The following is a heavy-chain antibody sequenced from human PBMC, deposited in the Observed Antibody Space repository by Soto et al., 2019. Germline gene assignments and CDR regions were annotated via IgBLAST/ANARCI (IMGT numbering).Heavy chain of an antibody. D-gene: IGHD2-2*01. J-gene: IGHJ6*03. V-gene: IGHV3-15*01. CDR3: TTVWYQLLYYMDV. CDR2: IKSKTDGGTT. Sequence: GGSLRLSCAASGFTFSNAWMSWGRQAPGKGLEWVGRIKSKTDGGTTDYAAPVKGRFTISRDDSKNTLYLQMNSLKTEDTAVYYCTTVWYQLLYYMDVWGKGTTVTVSS. CDR1: GFTFSNAW.